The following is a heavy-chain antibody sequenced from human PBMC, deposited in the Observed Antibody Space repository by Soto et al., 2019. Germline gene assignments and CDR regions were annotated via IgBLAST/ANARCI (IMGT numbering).Heavy chain of an antibody. V-gene: IGHV3-74*01. J-gene: IGHJ4*02. D-gene: IGHD6-13*01. CDR1: GFTFSSHW. Sequence: EVQLVESGGGLVQPGGSLRLSCAASGFTFSSHWMHWVRQAPGKGLVWVSRIKSDGNITAYADSVKGRFTISRDNAKNTLYLQMNSVRAEDTAVYYCARNGGAAACDSWGQGTLVTVSS. CDR2: IKSDGNIT. CDR3: ARNGGAAACDS.